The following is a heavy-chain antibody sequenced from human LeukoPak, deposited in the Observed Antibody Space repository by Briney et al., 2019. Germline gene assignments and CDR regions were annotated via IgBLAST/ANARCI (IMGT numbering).Heavy chain of an antibody. CDR2: ISWNSGSI. D-gene: IGHD6-6*01. Sequence: GGSLRLSCAASGFTFDDYAMHWVRQAPGKGLEWVSGISWNSGSIGYADSVKGRFTISRDNAKNSLYLQMNSLRAEDMALYYCAKGLGAARGTNAFDIWGQGTMVTVSS. CDR3: AKGLGAARGTNAFDI. V-gene: IGHV3-9*03. J-gene: IGHJ3*02. CDR1: GFTFDDYA.